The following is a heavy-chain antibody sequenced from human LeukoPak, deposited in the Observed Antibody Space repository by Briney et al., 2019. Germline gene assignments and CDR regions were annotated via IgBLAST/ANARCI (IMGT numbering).Heavy chain of an antibody. CDR2: ISSGGTYK. CDR3: AIPTTVTTISADAFDI. Sequence: GGSLRLSCAASGFTFSDYTMNWVRQAPGKGLEWVSSISSGGTYKYYADSVKGRFTISRDNAQNSLYLQMNSLRAEDSSVYYCAIPTTVTTISADAFDIWGQGTMVTVSS. D-gene: IGHD4-17*01. CDR1: GFTFSDYT. V-gene: IGHV3-21*01. J-gene: IGHJ3*02.